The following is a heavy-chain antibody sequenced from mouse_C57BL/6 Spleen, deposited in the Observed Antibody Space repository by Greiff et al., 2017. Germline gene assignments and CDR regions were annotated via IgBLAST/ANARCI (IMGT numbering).Heavy chain of an antibody. CDR1: GFSLTSYG. Sequence: QVQLQQSGPGLVQPSQSLSITCTVSGFSLTSYGVHWVRQSPGKGLEWLGVIWSGGSTDYTAAFISRLSISKDNSKSQVFFKMNSLQADDTAIYYCAINNYGNYEGYFDYWGQGTTLTVSS. CDR3: AINNYGNYEGYFDY. V-gene: IGHV2-2*01. J-gene: IGHJ2*01. D-gene: IGHD2-1*01. CDR2: IWSGGST.